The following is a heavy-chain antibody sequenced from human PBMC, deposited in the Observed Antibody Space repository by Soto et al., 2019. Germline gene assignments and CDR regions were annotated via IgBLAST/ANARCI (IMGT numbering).Heavy chain of an antibody. V-gene: IGHV3-30*18. Sequence: RRLSCAASGFTFSSYGMHWVRQAPGKGLEWVAVISYDGSNKYYADSVKGRFTISRDNSKNTLYLQMNSLRAEDTAVYYCAKDRAQYYDILTDDGMDVWGQGTTVTVS. D-gene: IGHD3-9*01. CDR2: ISYDGSNK. J-gene: IGHJ6*02. CDR3: AKDRAQYYDILTDDGMDV. CDR1: GFTFSSYG.